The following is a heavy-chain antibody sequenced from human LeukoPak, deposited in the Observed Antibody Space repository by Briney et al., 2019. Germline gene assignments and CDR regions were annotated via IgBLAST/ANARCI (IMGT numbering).Heavy chain of an antibody. J-gene: IGHJ4*02. CDR1: GLTLSGYW. CDR3: ARARGNTYGYFEY. Sequence: GGSLRLSCAASGLTLSGYWMHWVRQAPGKGLVWVSRINGDASSTSYADSVKGRFTISRDNAKCTLYLQMNSLRVEDTAVYYCARARGNTYGYFEYWGQGTLVTVSS. V-gene: IGHV3-74*01. CDR2: INGDASST. D-gene: IGHD5-18*01.